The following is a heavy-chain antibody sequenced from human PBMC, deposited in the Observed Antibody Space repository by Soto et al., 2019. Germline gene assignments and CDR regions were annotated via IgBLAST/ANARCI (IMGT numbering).Heavy chain of an antibody. Sequence: QVQLQQWGAGLLKPSETLSLTCAVYGGSFSGYYWSWIRQPPGKGLEWIGEINHSGSTNYNPSLKSRVTVSVDTSKNQFSLKLSSVTAADTAVYYCARGHNRMAGAFDYWGQGTLVTVSS. CDR3: ARGHNRMAGAFDY. J-gene: IGHJ4*02. V-gene: IGHV4-34*01. CDR2: INHSGST. D-gene: IGHD6-19*01. CDR1: GGSFSGYY.